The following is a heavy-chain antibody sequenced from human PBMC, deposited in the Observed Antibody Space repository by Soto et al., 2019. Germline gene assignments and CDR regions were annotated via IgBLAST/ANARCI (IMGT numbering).Heavy chain of an antibody. CDR1: GGSFSGYY. Sequence: PSETLSLTCAVYGGSFSGYYWSWIRQPPGKGLEWIGEINHSGSTNYNPSLKSRVTISVDTSKNQFSLKLSSVTAADTAVYYCARGHPAARTGDYWGQGTLVTVSS. V-gene: IGHV4-34*01. CDR2: INHSGST. J-gene: IGHJ4*02. CDR3: ARGHPAARTGDY. D-gene: IGHD6-6*01.